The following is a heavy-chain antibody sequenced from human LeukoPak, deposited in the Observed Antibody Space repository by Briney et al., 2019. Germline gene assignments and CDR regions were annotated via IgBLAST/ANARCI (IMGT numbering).Heavy chain of an antibody. V-gene: IGHV3-23*01. CDR3: AKGPHIQLWSLGVQYY. CDR2: ISGSGGST. J-gene: IGHJ4*02. D-gene: IGHD5-18*01. Sequence: PGGSLRLSCAASGFTFSSYAMSWVRQAPGKGLEWVSAISGSGGSTYYADSVKGRFTISRDNSKNTLYLQMNSLRAEDTAVYYCAKGPHIQLWSLGVQYYWGQGTLVTVSS. CDR1: GFTFSSYA.